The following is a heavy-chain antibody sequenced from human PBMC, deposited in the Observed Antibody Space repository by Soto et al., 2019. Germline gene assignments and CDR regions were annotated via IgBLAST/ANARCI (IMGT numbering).Heavy chain of an antibody. CDR1: GYTFTSYA. CDR3: ARDVPIAAADKDY. V-gene: IGHV1-3*01. Sequence: ASVKVSCKASGYTFTSYAMHWVRQAPGQRLEWMGWINAGNGNTKYSQKFQGRVTITRDTSASTAYTELSSLRSEDTAVYYCARDVPIAAADKDYWGQGTLVTVSS. D-gene: IGHD6-13*01. J-gene: IGHJ4*02. CDR2: INAGNGNT.